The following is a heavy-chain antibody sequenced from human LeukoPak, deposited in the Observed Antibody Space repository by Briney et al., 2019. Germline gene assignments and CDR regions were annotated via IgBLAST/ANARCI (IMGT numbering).Heavy chain of an antibody. J-gene: IGHJ3*02. V-gene: IGHV3-7*01. Sequence: GGSLRLSCVASRFSSSSHWMTWVRQAPGKGLEWVANIKEDGREKYYADSVKGRFTISRDNAKNSLYLQMNSLRGEDTAVYYCAKTIVGSNVFDIWGQGTLVTVSS. CDR1: RFSSSSHW. CDR3: AKTIVGSNVFDI. CDR2: IKEDGREK. D-gene: IGHD1-26*01.